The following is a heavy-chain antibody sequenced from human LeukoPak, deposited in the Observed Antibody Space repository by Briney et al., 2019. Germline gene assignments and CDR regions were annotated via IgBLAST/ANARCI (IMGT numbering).Heavy chain of an antibody. V-gene: IGHV4-38-2*02. D-gene: IGHD3-16*02. CDR1: NYSISTDYY. CDR3: SRYDVWGSYRAFDY. Sequence: SETLSLTCTVSNYSISTDYYWGWIRPPPGKGLEWIGTMYHSGSSYYNPSLKSRVTISVDTSKNQFSLKLSSVTAADTAVYYCSRYDVWGSYRAFDYWGQGTLVTVSS. CDR2: MYHSGSS. J-gene: IGHJ4*02.